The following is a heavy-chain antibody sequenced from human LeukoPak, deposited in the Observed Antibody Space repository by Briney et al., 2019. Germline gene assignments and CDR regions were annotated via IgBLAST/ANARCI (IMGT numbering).Heavy chain of an antibody. D-gene: IGHD6-19*01. CDR2: IYHSGST. J-gene: IGHJ4*02. V-gene: IGHV4-30-2*01. Sequence: SETLSLTCAVSGGSISSGGYSWSWIRQPPGKGLEWIRYIYHSGSTYYNPSLKSRVTISVDRSKNQFSLKLSSVTAADTAVYYCARGQWGLDYWGQGTLVTVSS. CDR3: ARGQWGLDY. CDR1: GGSISSGGYS.